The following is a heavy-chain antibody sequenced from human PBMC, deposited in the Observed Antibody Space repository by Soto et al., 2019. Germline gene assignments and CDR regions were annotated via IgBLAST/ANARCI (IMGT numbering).Heavy chain of an antibody. Sequence: QVQLVQSGAEVMKPGASVRVSCKASGYSFTTYGISWVRQAPGQGLEYMGWISVYNGDTNYAQKLQGRVTMTTDTSTSTAYRELRSLRSDDTAIYYCARDRRDSVADRRSFDVWGQGTMVTVSS. J-gene: IGHJ3*01. V-gene: IGHV1-18*01. CDR2: ISVYNGDT. CDR3: ARDRRDSVADRRSFDV. CDR1: GYSFTTYG. D-gene: IGHD1-26*01.